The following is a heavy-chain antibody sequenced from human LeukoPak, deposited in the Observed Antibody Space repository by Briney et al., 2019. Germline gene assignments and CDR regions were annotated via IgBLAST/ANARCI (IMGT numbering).Heavy chain of an antibody. J-gene: IGHJ1*01. CDR1: GYSISSGYY. Sequence: TSETLSLTCTVSGYSISSGYYWDWIRQPPGKGLEWVGTVYYTGKTYYSPSLKSRVSIFVDASNSRFSLNLNSVTAADTAVYYCARRRYYDGTGYLDWGQGTLVTVSS. CDR2: VYYTGKT. V-gene: IGHV4-38-2*02. D-gene: IGHD3-22*01. CDR3: ARRRYYDGTGYLD.